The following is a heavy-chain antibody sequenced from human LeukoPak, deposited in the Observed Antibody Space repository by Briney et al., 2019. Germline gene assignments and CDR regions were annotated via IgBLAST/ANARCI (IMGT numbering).Heavy chain of an antibody. Sequence: SETLSLTCTVSGSSINSFYWNWIRQPPGKGLEWIGYIFYSGSTNYNPSLKSRVTISVDTSKNQLSLKLSSVTAADTAVYYCARVYYSNSYDYWYFDLWGRGTLVTVSS. J-gene: IGHJ2*01. D-gene: IGHD6-13*01. CDR1: GSSINSFY. CDR3: ARVYYSNSYDYWYFDL. V-gene: IGHV4-59*01. CDR2: IFYSGST.